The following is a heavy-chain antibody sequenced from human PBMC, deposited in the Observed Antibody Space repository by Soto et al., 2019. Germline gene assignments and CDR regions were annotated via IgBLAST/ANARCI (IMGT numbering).Heavy chain of an antibody. J-gene: IGHJ4*02. V-gene: IGHV3-21*01. CDR1: GFTFSSYS. D-gene: IGHD5-12*01. Sequence: GGSLRLSCAASGFTFSSYSMNWVRQAPGKGLEWVSSISSSSSYIYYADSVKGRFTISRDNAKNSLYLQMNSLRAEDTAVYYCAREGSIEMATIDFDYWGQGTLVTVS. CDR2: ISSSSSYI. CDR3: AREGSIEMATIDFDY.